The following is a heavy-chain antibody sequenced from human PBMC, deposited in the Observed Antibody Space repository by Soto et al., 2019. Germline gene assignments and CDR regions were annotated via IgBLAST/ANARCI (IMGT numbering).Heavy chain of an antibody. CDR2: ISGSSTYM. D-gene: IGHD4-17*01. Sequence: EMQLVESGGGLVKPGGSLRLSCAASGFTFSRYSMNWVRQTPGKGLEWVSSISGSSTYMYYADSVKGRFTISRDNAKNSLYLQMNSLRAEDTAVYYCARDGYGDPYFYYGMDVWGQGTTVTVSS. CDR3: ARDGYGDPYFYYGMDV. V-gene: IGHV3-21*01. CDR1: GFTFSRYS. J-gene: IGHJ6*02.